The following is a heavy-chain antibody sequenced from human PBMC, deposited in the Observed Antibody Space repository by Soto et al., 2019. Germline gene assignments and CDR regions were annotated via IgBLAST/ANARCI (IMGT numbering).Heavy chain of an antibody. CDR1: GFTFSSYS. CDR3: ARDINYYDSTGYYRYY. V-gene: IGHV3-21*01. D-gene: IGHD3-22*01. Sequence: EVQLVESGGGLVKPGGSLRLSCAASGFTFSSYSMNWVRQAPGKGLEWVSSISSSSSYINYADSVKGPFTISRDNAENSRDLQVNSLSAEGTAVYYCARDINYYDSTGYYRYYWGQGTLFTVSS. J-gene: IGHJ4*02. CDR2: ISSSSSYI.